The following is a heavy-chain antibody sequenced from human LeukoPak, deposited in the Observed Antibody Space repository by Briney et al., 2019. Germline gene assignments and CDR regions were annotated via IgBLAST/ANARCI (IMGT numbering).Heavy chain of an antibody. J-gene: IGHJ6*02. Sequence: SETLSLTCTVSGGSISSYYWSWIRQPAGKGLEWIGRIYTSGSTNYNPSLKSRVTMSVDTSKNQFSLKLSSVTAADTAVYYCARAAHRLHACYYYGMDVWGQGTTVTVSS. CDR1: GGSISSYY. V-gene: IGHV4-4*07. CDR2: IYTSGST. CDR3: ARAAHRLHACYYYGMDV.